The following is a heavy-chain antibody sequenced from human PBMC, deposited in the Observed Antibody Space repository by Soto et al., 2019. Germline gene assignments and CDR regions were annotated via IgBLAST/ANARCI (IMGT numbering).Heavy chain of an antibody. CDR3: ARRDSSGWYTGY. Sequence: PGESLKISCKGSGYSFTSYWISWVRQMPGKGPEWMGRIDPSDSYTNYSPSFQGHVTISADKSISTAYLQWSSLKASDTAMYYCARRDSSGWYTGYWGQGTLVTVSS. CDR1: GYSFTSYW. J-gene: IGHJ4*02. V-gene: IGHV5-10-1*01. D-gene: IGHD6-19*01. CDR2: IDPSDSYT.